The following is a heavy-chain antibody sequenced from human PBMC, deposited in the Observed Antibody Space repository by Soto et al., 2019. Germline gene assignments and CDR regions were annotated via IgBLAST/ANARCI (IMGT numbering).Heavy chain of an antibody. J-gene: IGHJ6*02. CDR1: GGTFSSYA. CDR3: ARDEGGDSGYGMDV. CDR2: IIPIFGTA. Sequence: ASVKVSCKASGGTFSSYAISWVRRAPGQGLEWMGGIIPIFGTANYAQKFQGRVTITADKSTSTAYMELSSLRSEDTAVYYCARDEGGDSGYGMDVWGQGTPVTVSS. V-gene: IGHV1-69*06. D-gene: IGHD1-26*01.